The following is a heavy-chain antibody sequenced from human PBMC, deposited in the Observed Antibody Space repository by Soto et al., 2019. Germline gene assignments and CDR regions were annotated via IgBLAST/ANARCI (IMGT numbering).Heavy chain of an antibody. D-gene: IGHD2-15*01. CDR2: INPNNGGT. V-gene: IGHV1-2*02. CDR3: ARGRLLINPWSDPLEQ. CDR1: GYTFTTYY. J-gene: IGHJ4*02. Sequence: ASVKVSCKASGYTFTTYYIHWVRQAPGQGLEWVGWINPNNGGTNSAQKFQGRVNMTRDTSTNTAYMELSSLRSDDTAIYFCARGRLLINPWSDPLEQWGQGSQLTLYS.